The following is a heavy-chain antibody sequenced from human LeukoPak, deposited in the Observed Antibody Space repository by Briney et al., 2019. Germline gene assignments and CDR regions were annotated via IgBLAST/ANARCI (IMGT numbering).Heavy chain of an antibody. CDR3: ASDTRGYSYGYYYYYGMDV. Sequence: SETVSLTCAVYGGSFSGYYWSWIPQPPGKGLEWIGEINHSGSTNYNPSLKSRVTISVDTSKNQFSLKLSSVTAADTAVYYCASDTRGYSYGYYYYYGMDVWGQGTTVTVSS. D-gene: IGHD5-18*01. CDR1: GGSFSGYY. J-gene: IGHJ6*02. V-gene: IGHV4-34*01. CDR2: INHSGST.